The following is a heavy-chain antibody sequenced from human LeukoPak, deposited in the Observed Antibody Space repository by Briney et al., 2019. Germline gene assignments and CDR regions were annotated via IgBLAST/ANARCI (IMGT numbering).Heavy chain of an antibody. CDR2: ISSSSSTI. J-gene: IGHJ6*03. Sequence: PGGSLRLSCAASGFTFSDYYMSWIRQAPGKGLEWVSYISSSSSTIYYADSVKGRFTISRDNAKNSLYLQMNSLRAEDTAVYYCAREATTVTTWGYYYYMDVWGKGTTVTVSS. CDR1: GFTFSDYY. V-gene: IGHV3-11*04. CDR3: AREATTVTTWGYYYYMDV. D-gene: IGHD4-11*01.